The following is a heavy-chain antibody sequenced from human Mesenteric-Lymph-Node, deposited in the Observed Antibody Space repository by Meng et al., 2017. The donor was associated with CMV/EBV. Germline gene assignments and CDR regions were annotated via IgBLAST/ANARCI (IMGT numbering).Heavy chain of an antibody. J-gene: IGHJ6*02. CDR2: INHSGST. CDR3: ARLRITVVRGRGYYYHGMDV. CDR1: GESFSGHY. D-gene: IGHD3-10*01. V-gene: IGHV4-34*01. Sequence: SETLSLTCVVYGESFSGHYWSWIRQPPGKGLVWIGEINHSGSTNSNPSLKSRVTISVDTSKNQFSLKLSSVTAADTAVYYCARLRITVVRGRGYYYHGMDVWGQGTTVTVSS.